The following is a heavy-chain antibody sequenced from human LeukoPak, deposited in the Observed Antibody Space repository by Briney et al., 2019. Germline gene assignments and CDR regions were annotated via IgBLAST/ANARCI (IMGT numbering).Heavy chain of an antibody. V-gene: IGHV3-33*01. D-gene: IGHD2-15*01. CDR2: IWYDGSNK. CDR1: GFIFSNYG. CDR3: ARDGCSGGNCYWRGFDS. Sequence: QPGGSLRLSCAASGFIFSNYGMHWVRQAPGKGLEWVAVIWYDGSNKYYADSVKGRFTISRDDSKDTLYLQMNSLRADDTAVYYCARDGCSGGNCYWRGFDSWGQGTLVTVSS. J-gene: IGHJ4*02.